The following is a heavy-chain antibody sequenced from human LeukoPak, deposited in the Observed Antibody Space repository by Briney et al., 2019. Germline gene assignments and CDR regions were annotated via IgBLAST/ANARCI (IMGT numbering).Heavy chain of an antibody. CDR1: GFTFSSYS. Sequence: GGSLRLSCAASGFTFSSYSMNWVRQAPGKGLEWVSSISSSSSYINYADSVKGRFTISRDNAKNSLYLQMNSLRAEDTAVYYCAREVGSGFGELLFSDYWGQGTLVTVSS. V-gene: IGHV3-21*01. J-gene: IGHJ4*02. D-gene: IGHD3-10*01. CDR3: AREVGSGFGELLFSDY. CDR2: ISSSSSYI.